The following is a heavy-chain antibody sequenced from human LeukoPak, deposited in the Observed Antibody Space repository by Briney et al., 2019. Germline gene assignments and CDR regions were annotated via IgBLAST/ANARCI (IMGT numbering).Heavy chain of an antibody. D-gene: IGHD5-24*01. CDR3: ARSNDRDGYSFGY. Sequence: SETLSLTCSVSGXSISSHHWSWIRQPPGKGLEWIGSIYYTGSTNYNPSLKSRVTISLDTSKIQSSLQLSSVTAADTAVYYCARSNDRDGYSFGYWGQGTLVTVSS. V-gene: IGHV4-59*08. CDR2: IYYTGST. J-gene: IGHJ4*02. CDR1: GXSISSHH.